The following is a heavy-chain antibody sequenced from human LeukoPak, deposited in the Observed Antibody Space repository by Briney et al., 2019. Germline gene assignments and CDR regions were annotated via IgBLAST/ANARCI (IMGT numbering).Heavy chain of an antibody. J-gene: IGHJ4*02. V-gene: IGHV3-21*01. Sequence: GVSLRLFCAASGFTFSSYSMNWVRQAPGKGLEWGSYISSSSCFIYYADSVKSRFTISRDNAKNSLYLQMKSLRAEDTAVYYCARGPLYYYDSSGLPSLYFDYWGQGTLVTVSS. D-gene: IGHD3-22*01. CDR1: GFTFSSYS. CDR3: ARGPLYYYDSSGLPSLYFDY. CDR2: ISSSSCFI.